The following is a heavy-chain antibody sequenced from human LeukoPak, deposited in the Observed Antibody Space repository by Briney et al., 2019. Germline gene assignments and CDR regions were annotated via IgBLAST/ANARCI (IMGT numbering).Heavy chain of an antibody. Sequence: GGSLRLSCAASGFTFSSYSMNWVRQAPGKGLEWVSYISSSSSTIYYADSVKGRFTISRDNAKNSPYLQMNSLRAEDTAVYYCARDTDSSSWLDAFDIWGQGTMVTVSS. CDR2: ISSSSSTI. V-gene: IGHV3-48*01. D-gene: IGHD6-13*01. CDR1: GFTFSSYS. J-gene: IGHJ3*02. CDR3: ARDTDSSSWLDAFDI.